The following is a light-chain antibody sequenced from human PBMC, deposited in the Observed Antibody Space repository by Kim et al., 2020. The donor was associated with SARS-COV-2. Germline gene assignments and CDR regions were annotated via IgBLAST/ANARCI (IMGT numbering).Light chain of an antibody. V-gene: IGLV1-44*01. CDR3: ATWDDSLNGWV. CDR1: SSNIRGNT. J-gene: IGLJ3*02. Sequence: QSVLTQPPSASGTPGQRVTISCSGSSSNIRGNTVNWYQQLPGTAPKLLIYSSNQRPSGVPDRFSGSKSGTSASLAISGLQSEDEADYYCATWDDSLNGWVFGGGTQLTVL. CDR2: SSN.